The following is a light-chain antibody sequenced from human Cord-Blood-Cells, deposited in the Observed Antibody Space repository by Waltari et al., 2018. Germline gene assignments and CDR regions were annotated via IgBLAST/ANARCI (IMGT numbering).Light chain of an antibody. CDR2: KAS. CDR3: QQYNSYPWT. Sequence: DIQMTQPPSTLSASVGDRVTITCRASQSISSWLAWYQQKPGKAPKLLLYKASSLESGVPSRFSGSGSGTEFTLTISSLQPDDFATYYCQQYNSYPWTFGQGTKVEIK. CDR1: QSISSW. J-gene: IGKJ1*01. V-gene: IGKV1-5*03.